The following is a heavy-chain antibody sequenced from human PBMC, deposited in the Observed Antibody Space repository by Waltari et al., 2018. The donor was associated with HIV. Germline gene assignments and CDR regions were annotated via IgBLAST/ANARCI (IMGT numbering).Heavy chain of an antibody. CDR1: GFSLSTSGVG. CDR3: ARIVVVAATPWFDP. D-gene: IGHD2-15*01. CDR2: IYWNDDK. Sequence: QITLKESGPTLVKPTQTLTLTCTFSGFSLSTSGVGVGWIRQPPGKALEWLALIYWNDDKRYSPSLKSRLTITKDTSKNQVVLTMTNMDPVDTATYYCARIVVVAATPWFDPWGQGTLVTVSS. V-gene: IGHV2-5*01. J-gene: IGHJ5*02.